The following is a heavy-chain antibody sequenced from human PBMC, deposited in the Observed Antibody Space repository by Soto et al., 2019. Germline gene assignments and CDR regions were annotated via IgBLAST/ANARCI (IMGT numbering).Heavy chain of an antibody. J-gene: IGHJ2*01. CDR2: IFGNGGT. Sequence: NPSETLSLTCTVSGGSINNFSWSWLRQPAGKGLEWIGRIFGNGGTNYSPSFRSRVTMSMDTSKNQISLHLRSVTAADTAMYYCARDRGEYTSSWFWYFSHWGHGTLVTVSS. D-gene: IGHD6-13*01. V-gene: IGHV4-4*07. CDR3: ARDRGEYTSSWFWYFSH. CDR1: GGSINNFS.